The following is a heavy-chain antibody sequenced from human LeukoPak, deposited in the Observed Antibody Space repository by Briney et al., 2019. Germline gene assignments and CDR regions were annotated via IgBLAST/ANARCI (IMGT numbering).Heavy chain of an antibody. CDR3: TAYYYGSGSNYNDY. V-gene: IGHV3-15*01. D-gene: IGHD3-10*01. CDR2: IKNKADGGTT. Sequence: GGSLRLSCAASGFTFSNAWMSWVRQAPGKGLEWVGRIKNKADGGTTDYAAPVKGRFTISRDDSKNTLYLQMNSLKTEDTALYYCTAYYYGSGSNYNDYWGQETLVTVSS. CDR1: GFTFSNAW. J-gene: IGHJ4*02.